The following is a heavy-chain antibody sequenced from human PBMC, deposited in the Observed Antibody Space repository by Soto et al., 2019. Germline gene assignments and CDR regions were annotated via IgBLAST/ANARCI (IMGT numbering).Heavy chain of an antibody. J-gene: IGHJ3*02. D-gene: IGHD3-3*01. CDR3: AKSMHYDFWSGYSRAFDI. CDR1: GLTFSTYG. CDR2: TSGSGTST. Sequence: EVQLLESGGGLVQPGGSLRLACAASGLTFSTYGMTWVRQSPGKGLEWVSATSGSGTSTYYADSVRGRFTISRDNSENTLYLHMHSLRVKDTAVYYCAKSMHYDFWSGYSRAFDIWGQGTMVTVSS. V-gene: IGHV3-23*01.